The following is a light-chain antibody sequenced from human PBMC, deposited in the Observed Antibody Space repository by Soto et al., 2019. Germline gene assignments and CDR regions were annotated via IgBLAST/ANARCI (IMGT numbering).Light chain of an antibody. J-gene: IGKJ5*01. CDR3: QQSYSTPIT. Sequence: DIQLTQSPSPLSASVGDRVAITCLASQSISTYLNWYQQKPGKAPKLLIYAASSLQSGVPSRFSGSGSGTDFTLTISSLQPEDFATYYCQQSYSTPITFGQGTRLEIK. CDR1: QSISTY. CDR2: AAS. V-gene: IGKV1-39*01.